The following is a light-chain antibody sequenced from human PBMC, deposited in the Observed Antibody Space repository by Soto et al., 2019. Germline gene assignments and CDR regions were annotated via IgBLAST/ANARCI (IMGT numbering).Light chain of an antibody. CDR3: TSYTTSSTLVV. CDR2: AVS. Sequence: QSALTQPASVSGSPGQSITISCTGTSSDVGGYNYVSWYQQHPGKAPKLILNAVSNRPSGVSNRFSGSKSGNTASLTISGLQAEGEADYYCTSYTTSSTLVVFGGGTKLTVL. J-gene: IGLJ2*01. V-gene: IGLV2-14*01. CDR1: SSDVGGYNY.